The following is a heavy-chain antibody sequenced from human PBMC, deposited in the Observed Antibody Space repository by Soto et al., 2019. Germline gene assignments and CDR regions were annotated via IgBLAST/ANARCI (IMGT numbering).Heavy chain of an antibody. CDR1: GGSIRVQSYY. D-gene: IGHD1-20*01. V-gene: IGHV4-39*01. Sequence: LSETLSLTCTVSGGSIRVQSYYWTWIRQTPGKGLEWVGSSYYSGTSYFNPALKGRVTISVDTSTNQFSLRLTSVTAADTAVYYCTRRYNWNDYDFDPWGQGTLVTVSS. J-gene: IGHJ5*02. CDR3: TRRYNWNDYDFDP. CDR2: SYYSGTS.